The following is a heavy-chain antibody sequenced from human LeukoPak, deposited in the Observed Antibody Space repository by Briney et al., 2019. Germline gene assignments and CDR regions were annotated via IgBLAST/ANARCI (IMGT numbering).Heavy chain of an antibody. CDR1: GFTFDDYG. D-gene: IGHD3-16*02. Sequence: PRGSLRLSCAASGFTFDDYGMSWVRQAPGKGLEWVSGTHWNGGSTGYADSVKGRFTISRDNAKNSLYLQMNSLRAEDTALYYCARGLEITFGGVIVNQTWGQGTLVTVSS. J-gene: IGHJ5*02. V-gene: IGHV3-20*04. CDR2: THWNGGST. CDR3: ARGLEITFGGVIVNQT.